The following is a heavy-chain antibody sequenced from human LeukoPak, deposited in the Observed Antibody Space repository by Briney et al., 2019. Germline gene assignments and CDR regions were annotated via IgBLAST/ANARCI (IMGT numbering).Heavy chain of an antibody. CDR1: GGSFSGYY. V-gene: IGHV4-34*01. J-gene: IGHJ4*02. CDR2: INHSGST. Sequence: SETLSLTCAVYGGSFSGYYWSWIRQPPGKGLEWIGEINHSGSTNYNPSLKSRVTISVDTSKNQFSLKLSSVTAADTAVYYCAKDEPRSTTVTTDTKGDWGQGTLVTVSS. D-gene: IGHD4-17*01. CDR3: AKDEPRSTTVTTDTKGD.